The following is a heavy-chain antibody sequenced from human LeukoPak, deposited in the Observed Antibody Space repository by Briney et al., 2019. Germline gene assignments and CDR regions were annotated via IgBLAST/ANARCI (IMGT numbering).Heavy chain of an antibody. V-gene: IGHV1-2*02. Sequence: GASVKVSCKASGYTFTGYYMHWVRQAPGQGLEWMGWINPNSGGTNYAQKFQGRVTMTRDTSISTAYMELSRLRSDDTAVYYCARLHCSSTSCHIMYGSSWYVFDYWGQGTLVTVSS. J-gene: IGHJ4*02. CDR2: INPNSGGT. D-gene: IGHD2-2*02. CDR1: GYTFTGYY. CDR3: ARLHCSSTSCHIMYGSSWYVFDY.